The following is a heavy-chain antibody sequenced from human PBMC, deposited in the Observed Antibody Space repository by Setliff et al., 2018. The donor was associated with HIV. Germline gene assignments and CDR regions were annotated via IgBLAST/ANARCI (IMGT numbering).Heavy chain of an antibody. Sequence: PSETLSLTCTVSGDSISTYYWSWIRQPPGKGLEWIGYIYYSGTTNYNPSLKSRVTLTTDTSTNTAYMELRSLRSDDTAVYYCARDTRNPYSSGSPLESWGQGTLVTVSS. CDR2: IYYSGTT. V-gene: IGHV4-59*01. CDR1: GDSISTYY. J-gene: IGHJ4*02. CDR3: ARDTRNPYSSGSPLES. D-gene: IGHD6-19*01.